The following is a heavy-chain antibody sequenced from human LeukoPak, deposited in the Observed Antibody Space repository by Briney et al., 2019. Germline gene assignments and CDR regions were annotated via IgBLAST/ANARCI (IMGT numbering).Heavy chain of an antibody. CDR1: GYTFTTYS. CDR2: IDPSGGTT. J-gene: IGHJ4*02. V-gene: IGHV1-46*01. D-gene: IGHD6-19*01. Sequence: ASVKLSCKASGYTFTTYSMHWLRQAPGPGLEWMGLIDPSGGTTSYAQKFQGRVTMTRDTSTSTVYMEVRSLTSEDTAVYYCARDVGSSGWYGFDYWGQGTLVTVSS. CDR3: ARDVGSSGWYGFDY.